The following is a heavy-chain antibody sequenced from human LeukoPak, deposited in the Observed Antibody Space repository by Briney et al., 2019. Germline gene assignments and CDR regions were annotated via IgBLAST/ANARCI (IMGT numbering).Heavy chain of an antibody. D-gene: IGHD2-15*01. J-gene: IGHJ5*02. V-gene: IGHV3-33*01. CDR1: GFPFSSYG. Sequence: PGRSLRLSCEASGFPFSSYGMHWGRQAPGKGLEWVAVIWYDGSNKYYADCVKGRFTISRDNSKNKLYLQMNSLRALHRTVSDCARDRLRYCSGGSCWYWFDPWGQGTLVTVSS. CDR2: IWYDGSNK. CDR3: ARDRLRYCSGGSCWYWFDP.